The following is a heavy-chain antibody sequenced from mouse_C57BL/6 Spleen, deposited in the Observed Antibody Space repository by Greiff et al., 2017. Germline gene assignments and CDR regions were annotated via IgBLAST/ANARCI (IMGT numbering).Heavy chain of an antibody. CDR1: GYTFTSYW. Sequence: VQLQQSGTVLARPGASVKMSCKTSGYTFTSYWMHWVKPRPGQGLEWIGAIYPGNSDTSYNQKFKGKAKLTAVTSASTAYMELSSLTNEDSAVYYCTPYDYDRGYYFDYWGQGTTLTVSS. D-gene: IGHD2-4*01. CDR2: IYPGNSDT. V-gene: IGHV1-5*01. J-gene: IGHJ2*01. CDR3: TPYDYDRGYYFDY.